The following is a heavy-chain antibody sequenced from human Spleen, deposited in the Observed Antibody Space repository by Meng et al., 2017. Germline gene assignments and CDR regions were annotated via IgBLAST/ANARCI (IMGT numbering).Heavy chain of an antibody. CDR2: ICNSGST. J-gene: IGHJ4*02. V-gene: IGHV4-4*02. CDR3: ARGMWIAVAGTAKIDY. D-gene: IGHD6-19*01. CDR1: GGSISNDNW. Sequence: QVQLQESGPGLVKPSGTLSLTCAVSGGSISNDNWWSWVRQPPGKGLEWIGYICNSGSTYYSPSLKSRVTISVDTSTNQFSLRLNSVTAADTAVYYCARGMWIAVAGTAKIDYWGQGTLVTVSS.